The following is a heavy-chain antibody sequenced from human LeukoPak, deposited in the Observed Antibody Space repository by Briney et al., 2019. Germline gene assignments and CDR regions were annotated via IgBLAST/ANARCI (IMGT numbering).Heavy chain of an antibody. CDR2: TYYSGST. V-gene: IGHV4-59*12. CDR1: GGSISSYY. CDR3: ARGAPDTAMALSR. J-gene: IGHJ4*02. D-gene: IGHD5-18*01. Sequence: SETLSLTCTVSGGSISSYYWSWIRQPPGKGLEWIGYTYYSGSTNYNPSLKSRVTISVDTSKNQFSLKLSSVTAADTAVYYCARGAPDTAMALSRWGQGTLVTVSS.